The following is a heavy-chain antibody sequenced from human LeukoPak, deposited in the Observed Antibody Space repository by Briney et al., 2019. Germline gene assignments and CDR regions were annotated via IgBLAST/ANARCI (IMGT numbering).Heavy chain of an antibody. CDR1: GFTFSSYG. CDR2: VSDDGSNK. J-gene: IGHJ4*02. CDR3: AKPRLRGGYLFDY. Sequence: GRSLRLSCAASGFTFSSYGMHWVRQAPGKGLEWMAVVSDDGSNKYYEDSVRGRFTISRDNSKNTLYLQMSSLRDEDTAVYYCAKPRLRGGYLFDYWGQGTRVTVSS. D-gene: IGHD5-12*01. V-gene: IGHV3-30*18.